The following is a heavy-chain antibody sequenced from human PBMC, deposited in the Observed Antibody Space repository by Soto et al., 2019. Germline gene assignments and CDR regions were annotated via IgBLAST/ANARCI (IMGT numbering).Heavy chain of an antibody. CDR1: GGSISSYY. CDR2: IYYSGST. CDR3: ARQGFYDSLYYMDV. Sequence: LSLTCTVSGGSISSYYWSWIRQPPGKGLEWIGYIYYSGSTNYNPSLKSRVTISVDTSKNQFSLKLSSVTAADTAVYYCARQGFYDSLYYMDVWGKGTTVTVSS. V-gene: IGHV4-59*08. J-gene: IGHJ6*03. D-gene: IGHD3-3*01.